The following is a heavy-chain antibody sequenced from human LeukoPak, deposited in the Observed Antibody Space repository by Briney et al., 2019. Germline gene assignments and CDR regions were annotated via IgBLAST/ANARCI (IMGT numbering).Heavy chain of an antibody. CDR3: ASIVVVPAAPRNWYFDL. CDR2: INHSGST. V-gene: IGHV4-34*01. CDR1: GGSFSGYY. J-gene: IGHJ2*01. D-gene: IGHD2-2*01. Sequence: KTSETLSLTCAVYGGSFSGYYWSWIRQPPGKGLEWIGEINHSGSTNYNPSLKSRVTISVDTSKNQFSLKLSSVTAADTAVYYCASIVVVPAAPRNWYFDLWGRGTLVTVSS.